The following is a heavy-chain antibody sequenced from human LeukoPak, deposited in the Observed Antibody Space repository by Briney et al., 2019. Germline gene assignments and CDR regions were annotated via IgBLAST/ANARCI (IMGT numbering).Heavy chain of an antibody. D-gene: IGHD2-15*01. CDR3: ARGGYSDF. CDR2: ISGDKGPT. CDR1: GYPFANFA. Sequence: GASAKVSCKASGYPFANFAISWVRQARGQGLEWVGWISGDKGPTYYAQKFQDRVTLTTDTSTSTAYMELTNLRSDDTAVYYCARGGYSDFWGQGTLVTVSS. V-gene: IGHV1-18*01. J-gene: IGHJ4*02.